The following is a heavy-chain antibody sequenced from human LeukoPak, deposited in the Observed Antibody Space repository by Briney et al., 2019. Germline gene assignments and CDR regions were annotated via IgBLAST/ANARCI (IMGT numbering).Heavy chain of an antibody. D-gene: IGHD6-19*01. J-gene: IGHJ4*02. CDR3: ARESEAVAATRGIYYFDY. Sequence: SETLSLTCTVSGGSISSYYWSWIRQPPGKGLEWIGYIYYSGSTNYNPSLKSRVTISVDTSKNQFSLKLSSVTAADTAVYYCARESEAVAATRGIYYFDYWGQGTLVTVSS. CDR1: GGSISSYY. V-gene: IGHV4-59*12. CDR2: IYYSGST.